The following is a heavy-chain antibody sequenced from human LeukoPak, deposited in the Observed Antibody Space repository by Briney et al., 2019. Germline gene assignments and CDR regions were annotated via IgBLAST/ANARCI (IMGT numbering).Heavy chain of an antibody. V-gene: IGHV3-53*01. J-gene: IGHJ4*02. CDR3: ARERGRGRDSPWFDY. D-gene: IGHD1-26*01. CDR2: IYSDGST. Sequence: AGGPLRLSCAASGFIVSGDFMSWVRQAPGKGLEWVSVIYSDGSTYYADSVKGRFTISRDNSKNTLDLQMTGLRAEDTAVYYCARERGRGRDSPWFDYWGQGTLVTVSS. CDR1: GFIVSGDF.